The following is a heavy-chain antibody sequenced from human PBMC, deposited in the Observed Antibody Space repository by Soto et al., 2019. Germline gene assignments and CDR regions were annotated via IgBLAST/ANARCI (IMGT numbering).Heavy chain of an antibody. CDR1: GGSISSSSYY. V-gene: IGHV4-39*07. D-gene: IGHD1-26*01. Sequence: SETLPLTCPVAGGSISSSSYYWGWIRQPPGKGLEWIGSIYYSGSTYYNPSLKSRVTMSVDTSKNQFSLKLSSVTAADTAVYYCASRGASYFAFDIWGQGTMVTVSS. J-gene: IGHJ3*02. CDR3: ASRGASYFAFDI. CDR2: IYYSGST.